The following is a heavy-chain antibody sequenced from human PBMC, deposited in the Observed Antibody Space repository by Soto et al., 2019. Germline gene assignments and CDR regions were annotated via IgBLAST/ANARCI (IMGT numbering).Heavy chain of an antibody. D-gene: IGHD6-13*01. CDR3: ARGVGYSSSWYGRAYYYSGMDV. J-gene: IGHJ6*02. CDR2: ISYDGSSK. Sequence: GGSLRLSCAAAGFTFSSYAMHWDREAPGTGLEWVAGISYDGSSKNYAGAVRGRCTISRDNSKNTLYLQMNSLRAEDTAVYYCARGVGYSSSWYGRAYYYSGMDVWGQGT. CDR1: GFTFSSYA. V-gene: IGHV3-30-3*01.